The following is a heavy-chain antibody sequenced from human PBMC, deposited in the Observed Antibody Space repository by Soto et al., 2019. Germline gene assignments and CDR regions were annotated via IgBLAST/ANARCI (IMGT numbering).Heavy chain of an antibody. CDR3: ATGYYDSSGYYFDY. Sequence: EVQLVESGGALVKPGGSLRLSCAASGFTFSRYNMNWVRQAPEKGLEWVSSISSRSSDIYYADSVKGRLTISRDNAKNSLSLQMTNLRAEDTALYYGATGYYDSSGYYFDYWGQGTLVTVSS. CDR1: GFTFSRYN. V-gene: IGHV3-21*01. D-gene: IGHD3-22*01. J-gene: IGHJ4*02. CDR2: ISSRSSDI.